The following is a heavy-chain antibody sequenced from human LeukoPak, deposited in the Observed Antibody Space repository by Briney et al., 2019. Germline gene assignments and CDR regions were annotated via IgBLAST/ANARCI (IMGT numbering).Heavy chain of an antibody. D-gene: IGHD2-2*01. CDR1: GFTFSSYA. V-gene: IGHV3-30*01. J-gene: IGHJ4*02. CDR3: ARDHQTSYDY. CDR2: ISYDGSNK. Sequence: GGSLRLSCAASGFTFSSYAMRWVRQAPGKGLEWVAVISYDGSNKYYADSVKGRFTISRDNSKNTLYLQMNSLRAEDTAVYYCARDHQTSYDYWGQGTLVTVSS.